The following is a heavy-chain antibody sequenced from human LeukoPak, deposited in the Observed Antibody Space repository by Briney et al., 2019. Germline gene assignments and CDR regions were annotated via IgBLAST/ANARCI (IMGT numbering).Heavy chain of an antibody. V-gene: IGHV3-21*01. CDR2: ISSSSSYI. CDR1: GFTFSSYS. J-gene: IGHJ6*02. CDR3: ARERRYDFWSGFYYYGMDV. Sequence: PGGSLRLSCAASGFTFSSYSMRWVRQAPGKGLEWVSSISSSSSYIYYADSVKGRFTISRDNAKNSLYLQMNSLRAEDTAVYYCARERRYDFWSGFYYYGMDVWGQGTTVTVSS. D-gene: IGHD3-3*01.